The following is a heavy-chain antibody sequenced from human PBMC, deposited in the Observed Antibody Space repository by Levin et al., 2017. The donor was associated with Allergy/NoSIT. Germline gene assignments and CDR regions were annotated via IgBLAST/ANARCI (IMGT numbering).Heavy chain of an antibody. J-gene: IGHJ4*02. D-gene: IGHD4-17*01. Sequence: PGGSLRLSCPASGFTFSSYAMFWVRQAPGKGLEYVSTISSYGGSTYYADSVKGRFTISRDNSKNTLYLQMGSLSAEDMAVYYCGRGGHYGDYIAYWGQGTLVTVSS. V-gene: IGHV3-64*02. CDR3: GRGGHYGDYIAY. CDR2: ISSYGGST. CDR1: GFTFSSYA.